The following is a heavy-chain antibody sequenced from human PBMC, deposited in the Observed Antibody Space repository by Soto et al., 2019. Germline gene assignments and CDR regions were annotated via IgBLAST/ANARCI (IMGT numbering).Heavy chain of an antibody. CDR1: GGSISSSSYY. V-gene: IGHV4-39*01. J-gene: IGHJ6*02. Sequence: QLQLQESGPGLVKPSETLSLTCTVSGGSISSSSYYWGWIRQPPGKGLEWIGSIYYSGSTYYNPSRKSRVTISVDTSKNQFSLKLSSVTAADTAVYYCAIKYSRSYYYGMDVWGQGTTVTVSS. D-gene: IGHD6-13*01. CDR3: AIKYSRSYYYGMDV. CDR2: IYYSGST.